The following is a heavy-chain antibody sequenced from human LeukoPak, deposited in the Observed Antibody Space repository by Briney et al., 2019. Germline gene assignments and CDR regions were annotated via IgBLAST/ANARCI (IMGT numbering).Heavy chain of an antibody. J-gene: IGHJ3*02. D-gene: IGHD3-22*01. Sequence: PSGTLSLTCGVSGGSITNTNYWTWVRQPPGKGLEWIGFIYHSGSTNYNPSLKSRVTISVDTSKNQFSLKLTSVTAADTAVYCCARHAPYYGDTSGYRYDAFDIWGQGTMVTVSS. V-gene: IGHV4-4*01. CDR2: IYHSGST. CDR1: GGSITNTNY. CDR3: ARHAPYYGDTSGYRYDAFDI.